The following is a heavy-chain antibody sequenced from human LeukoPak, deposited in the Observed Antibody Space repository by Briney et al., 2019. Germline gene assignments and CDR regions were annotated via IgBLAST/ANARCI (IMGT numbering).Heavy chain of an antibody. CDR1: GFTFSSYA. CDR2: ISGSGGST. Sequence: GGSLRLSGAASGFTFSSYAMSWVRQAPGKGLEWVSAISGSGGSTYYADSVKGRFTISRDNSKNTLYLQMNSLGAEDTAVYYCAKSRLWFGEFPDAFDIWGQGTMVTVSS. D-gene: IGHD3-10*01. J-gene: IGHJ3*02. CDR3: AKSRLWFGEFPDAFDI. V-gene: IGHV3-23*01.